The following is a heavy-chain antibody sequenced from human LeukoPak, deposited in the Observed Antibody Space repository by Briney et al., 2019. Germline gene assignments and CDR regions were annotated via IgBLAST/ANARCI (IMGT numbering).Heavy chain of an antibody. V-gene: IGHV1-2*06. J-gene: IGHJ4*02. Sequence: ASVKVSCKASGYTFTGYYMHWVRQAPGQGLEWMGRINPNSGGTNYAQKFQGRVTMTRDTSISTAYMELSRLRSDDTAVYYCARGPFYYDSSGWTFHFDYWGQGTLVPSPQ. CDR2: INPNSGGT. D-gene: IGHD3-22*01. CDR3: ARGPFYYDSSGWTFHFDY. CDR1: GYTFTGYY.